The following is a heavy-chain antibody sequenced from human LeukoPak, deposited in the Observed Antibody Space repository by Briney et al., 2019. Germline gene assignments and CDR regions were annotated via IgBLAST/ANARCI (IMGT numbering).Heavy chain of an antibody. CDR2: IWYDGSNK. J-gene: IGHJ3*02. CDR3: ARDAYYDSTGLSAFDI. V-gene: IGHV3-33*01. Sequence: PGGSLRLSCAVCGFTFRSYGMHWVRQAPGKGLEWVAVIWYDGSNKYYADSVKGRFTISRDNSKNTLYLQMNSLRAEDTAVYYCARDAYYDSTGLSAFDIWGQGTMVTVSS. D-gene: IGHD3-22*01. CDR1: GFTFRSYG.